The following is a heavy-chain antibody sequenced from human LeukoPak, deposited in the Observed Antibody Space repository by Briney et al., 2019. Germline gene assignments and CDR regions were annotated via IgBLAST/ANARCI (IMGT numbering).Heavy chain of an antibody. CDR1: GFTFSSYG. D-gene: IGHD6-13*01. CDR2: ISYDGSNK. CDR3: ANAFYSSSWYY. V-gene: IGHV3-30*18. Sequence: PGGSLRLSCAASGFTFSSYGMHWVRQAPGKGLEWVAVISYDGSNKYYADSVKGRFTISRDNSKNTLYLQMNSLRAEDTAVYYCANAFYSSSWYYWGQGTLVTVSS. J-gene: IGHJ4*02.